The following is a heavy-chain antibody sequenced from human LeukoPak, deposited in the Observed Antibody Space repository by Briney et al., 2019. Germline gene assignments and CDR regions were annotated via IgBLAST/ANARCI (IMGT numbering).Heavy chain of an antibody. CDR1: GYSFTSYW. V-gene: IGHV5-51*03. J-gene: IGHJ3*02. CDR2: IYPGDSDT. Sequence: GESLKISCKGSGYSFTSYWIGWVRQMPGKGLEWMGIIYPGDSDTRYSPSFQGQVTISADKSISTAYLQWSSLKASDTAMYYCARRPAYYDILTGYYSTWAFDIWGQGTMVTVSP. CDR3: ARRPAYYDILTGYYSTWAFDI. D-gene: IGHD3-9*01.